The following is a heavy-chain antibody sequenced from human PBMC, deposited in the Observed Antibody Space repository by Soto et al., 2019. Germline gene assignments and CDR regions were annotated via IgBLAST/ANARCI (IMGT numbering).Heavy chain of an antibody. Sequence: PSETLSLTCAVYGGSFSGYYWSWIRQPPGKGLEWIGEINHSGSTNYNPSLKSRVTISVDTSKNQFSLKLSSVTAADTAVYYCARKFGDYVWGSYRHQYYFDYWGQGTTVTVSS. V-gene: IGHV4-34*01. J-gene: IGHJ4*02. CDR2: INHSGST. CDR3: ARKFGDYVWGSYRHQYYFDY. D-gene: IGHD3-16*02. CDR1: GGSFSGYY.